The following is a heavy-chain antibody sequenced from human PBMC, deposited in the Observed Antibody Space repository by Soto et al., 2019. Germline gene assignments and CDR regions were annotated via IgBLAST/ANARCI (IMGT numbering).Heavy chain of an antibody. J-gene: IGHJ6*02. CDR2: ISYDGRNK. V-gene: IGHV3-30*18. Sequence: GGPLRLACVAYEFSFRNYGTHRARLAPGKGLEWVADISYDGRNKYYAESVKGRFTISRDNSKNTLYLQLNSLRTEDTAVYYWAKDLRWEQQLYGMSVWGPGTTVTVSS. D-gene: IGHD6-13*01. CDR3: AKDLRWEQQLYGMSV. CDR1: EFSFRNYG.